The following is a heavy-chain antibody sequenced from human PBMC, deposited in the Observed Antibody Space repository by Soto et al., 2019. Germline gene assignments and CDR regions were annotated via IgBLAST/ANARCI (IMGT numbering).Heavy chain of an antibody. J-gene: IGHJ4*02. CDR1: GASISRDH. CDR2: DRGTS. Sequence: QVQLQESGPGLVQPSETRSLTCTVSGASISRDHWNWIRQPPGKGLEWIGEDRGTSNYNPYLWGRVTISVDPSNTPVSVQLSSVTAADTAVYSCATYTAGGGGRGYWGQGTLVTVSS. CDR3: ATYTAGGGGRGY. D-gene: IGHD3-16*01. V-gene: IGHV4-59*08.